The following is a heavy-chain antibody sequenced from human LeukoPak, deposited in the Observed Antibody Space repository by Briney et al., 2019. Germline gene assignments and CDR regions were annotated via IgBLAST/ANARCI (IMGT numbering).Heavy chain of an antibody. CDR1: GFTFDDYA. J-gene: IGHJ6*02. CDR3: ARAGEDSSGYYWLDYYYGMDV. D-gene: IGHD3-22*01. Sequence: PGRSLRLSCAASGFTFDDYAMHWVRQAPGKGLEWVSGISWNSGSIGYADSVKGRFTISRDNAKNSLYLQMNSLRAEDTAVYYCARAGEDSSGYYWLDYYYGMDVWGQGTTVTVSS. V-gene: IGHV3-9*01. CDR2: ISWNSGSI.